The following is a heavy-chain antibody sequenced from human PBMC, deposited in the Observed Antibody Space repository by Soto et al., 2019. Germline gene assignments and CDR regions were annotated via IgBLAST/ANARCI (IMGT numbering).Heavy chain of an antibody. CDR3: ALDLRAPLVATAMPYYMDV. V-gene: IGHV3-48*01. CDR1: GFTFGSYS. Sequence: EVQLVESGGGLVQPGGSLRLSCAASGFTFGSYSMNWVRQAPGKGLEWVSFILSSSGVIYYADSVKGRFTISRDNAKNSLYLQMNSLRAEDTAVYYCALDLRAPLVATAMPYYMDVWGKGTTVTVSS. D-gene: IGHD2-21*02. CDR2: ILSSSGVI. J-gene: IGHJ6*03.